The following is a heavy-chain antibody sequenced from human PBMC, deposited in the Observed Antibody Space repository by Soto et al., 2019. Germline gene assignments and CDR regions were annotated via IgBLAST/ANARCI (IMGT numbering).Heavy chain of an antibody. J-gene: IGHJ4*02. CDR3: VRDDGALAITH. V-gene: IGHV4-31*03. CDR2: IYSCGGT. Sequence: QVQLQESGPGLLRPSETLSLTCTVSGASITSGGHYWSWIRQYPGKGLEWIAYIYSCGGTYFNPSLKSRVTISADTSKNQFSLKLSSVSAADTAVYYCVRDDGALAITHWGQGTLVTVSS. D-gene: IGHD3-22*01. CDR1: GASITSGGHY.